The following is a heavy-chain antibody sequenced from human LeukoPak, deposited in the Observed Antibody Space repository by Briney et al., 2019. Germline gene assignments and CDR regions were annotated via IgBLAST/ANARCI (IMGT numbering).Heavy chain of an antibody. V-gene: IGHV4-61*02. CDR3: ARVETWGVVPAAMGAIRY. CDR2: IYTSGST. D-gene: IGHD2-2*01. Sequence: SETLSLTCTVSGVSISSGSYYWSWIRQPAGKGLEWIGRIYTSGSTNYNPSLKSRVTISIDTSKNQFSLKLSSVTAADTAVYCCARVETWGVVPAAMGAIRYWGQGTLVTVSS. CDR1: GVSISSGSYY. J-gene: IGHJ4*02.